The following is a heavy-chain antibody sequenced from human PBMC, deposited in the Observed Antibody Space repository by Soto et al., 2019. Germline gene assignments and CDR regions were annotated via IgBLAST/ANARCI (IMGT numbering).Heavy chain of an antibody. Sequence: QMQLVQSGPEVKKPGTSVQVSCKVSGFTFSDSAVQWVRQARGQGLEWIGWIVAGSGNTNYAQKFKERDTITRDMSTITASRDLRSIRSEDTAVYYCAAGRTGGSYYGMDVWGQGTTVTVSS. CDR3: AAGRTGGSYYGMDV. CDR1: GFTFSDSA. V-gene: IGHV1-58*01. J-gene: IGHJ6*02. D-gene: IGHD2-2*01. CDR2: IVAGSGNT.